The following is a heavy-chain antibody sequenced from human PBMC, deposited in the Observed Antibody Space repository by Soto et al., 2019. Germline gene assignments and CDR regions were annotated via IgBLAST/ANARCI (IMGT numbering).Heavy chain of an antibody. CDR2: IIPIFGTA. J-gene: IGHJ6*04. CDR3: ARLSSDPIVVVAYGMDV. D-gene: IGHD2-15*01. Sequence: SVKVSCKASGGTFSSYAISWVRQAPGQGLEWMGGIIPIFGTANYAQKFQGRVTITADESTSTAYMELSSLRSEDTAVYHCARLSSDPIVVVAYGMDVWGKGNTVTVSS. CDR1: GGTFSSYA. V-gene: IGHV1-69*13.